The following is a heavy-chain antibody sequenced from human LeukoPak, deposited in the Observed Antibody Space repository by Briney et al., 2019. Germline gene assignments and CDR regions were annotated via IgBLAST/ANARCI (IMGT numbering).Heavy chain of an antibody. V-gene: IGHV1-69*02. CDR2: IIPILGLA. CDR3: ARGLGYYDSSGRRRDYYYGMDV. D-gene: IGHD3-22*01. CDR1: VGTFSSYT. J-gene: IGHJ6*02. Sequence: ASVKVSCKASVGTFSSYTIGWVRQAPGQGLEWMGRIIPILGLANYAHNFPGRVTITADKSTSTAYMELSRLRSEDTAVYYCARGLGYYDSSGRRRDYYYGMDVWGQGTTVTVSS.